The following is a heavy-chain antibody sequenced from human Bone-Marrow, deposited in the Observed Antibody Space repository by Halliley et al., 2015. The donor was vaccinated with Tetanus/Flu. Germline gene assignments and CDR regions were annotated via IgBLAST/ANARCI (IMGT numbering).Heavy chain of an antibody. J-gene: IGHJ4*02. V-gene: IGHV3-11*01. CDR1: GFTFSDYY. CDR3: ARLQQYSGSWHPDY. Sequence: SLRLSCAASGFTFSDYYVSWIRQAPGKGLEWVSYISNSASPIYYAGSVEGRFTISGDNARNSVYLQMNSLRADDTAVYYCARLQQYSGSWHPDYWGQGTLVTVSS. CDR2: ISNSASPI. D-gene: IGHD6-13*01.